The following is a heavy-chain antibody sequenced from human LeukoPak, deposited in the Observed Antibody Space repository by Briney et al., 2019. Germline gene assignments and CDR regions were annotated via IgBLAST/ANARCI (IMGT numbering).Heavy chain of an antibody. D-gene: IGHD3-10*01. CDR2: IYTSGST. Sequence: SETLSLTCTVSGGSISSYYWSWIRQPAGKGLEWIGRIYTSGSTNYNPSLKSRVTMSVDTSKNQFSLKLSSVTAVDTAVYYCARVWRDYYYYYYMDVWGKGTTVTVSS. J-gene: IGHJ6*03. CDR3: ARVWRDYYYYYYMDV. CDR1: GGSISSYY. V-gene: IGHV4-4*07.